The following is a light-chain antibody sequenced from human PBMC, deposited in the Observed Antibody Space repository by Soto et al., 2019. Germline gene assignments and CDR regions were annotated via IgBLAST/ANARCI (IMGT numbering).Light chain of an antibody. Sequence: QSALTQPPSASGSPGQSVTISCTGTSSDVGGYNYVSWYQQHPGEAPKLMIYEVSKRPSGVPDRFSGSKSGNTASLTVSGLQAEDEADYYCSSYAGSNNFRVFGGGTKVTVL. V-gene: IGLV2-8*01. CDR3: SSYAGSNNFRV. CDR2: EVS. CDR1: SSDVGGYNY. J-gene: IGLJ3*02.